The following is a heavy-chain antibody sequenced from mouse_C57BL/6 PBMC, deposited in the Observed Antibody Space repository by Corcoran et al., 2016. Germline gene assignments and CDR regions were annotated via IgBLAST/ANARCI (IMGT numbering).Heavy chain of an antibody. CDR2: INTYSGVP. CDR3: ARGHLRDYFDY. D-gene: IGHD3-1*01. CDR1: GYTFTTYG. J-gene: IGHJ2*01. V-gene: IGHV9-3*01. Sequence: QIQLVQSGPELKKPGETVKISCKASGYTFTTYGMSWVKQAPGKGLKWMGWINTYSGVPTYADDFKGRFAFSLETSAITAYLQINNLKNEDTATYFCARGHLRDYFDYWGQGTTLTVSS.